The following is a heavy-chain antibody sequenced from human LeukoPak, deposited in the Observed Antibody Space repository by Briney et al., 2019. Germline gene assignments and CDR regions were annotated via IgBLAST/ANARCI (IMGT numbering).Heavy chain of an antibody. CDR3: ATGSPPYYYYGMDV. CDR2: FDPEDGET. CDR1: GYTLTELS. Sequence: ASVKVSCKVSGYTLTELSMHWVRQAPGKGLEWMGGFDPEDGETIYAQKFQGRVTMTEDTSTDTAYMELSSLRSEDTAVYYGATGSPPYYYYGMDVWGQGTTVTVSS. J-gene: IGHJ6*02. V-gene: IGHV1-24*01.